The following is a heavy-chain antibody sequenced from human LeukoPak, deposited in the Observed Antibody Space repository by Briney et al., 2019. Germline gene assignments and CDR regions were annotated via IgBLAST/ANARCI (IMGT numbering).Heavy chain of an antibody. CDR3: AKTGTGWHYFDY. CDR2: ISGTGGRT. CDR1: GFTFSSYT. Sequence: GGSLRLSCAASGFTFSSYTMSWVRQAPGKGLEWVSAISGTGGRTYYADSVKGRFTISRDNSKNTLYLQMNSLRAEDTAVFYCAKTGTGWHYFDYWGQGTLVTVSS. J-gene: IGHJ4*02. V-gene: IGHV3-23*01. D-gene: IGHD6-19*01.